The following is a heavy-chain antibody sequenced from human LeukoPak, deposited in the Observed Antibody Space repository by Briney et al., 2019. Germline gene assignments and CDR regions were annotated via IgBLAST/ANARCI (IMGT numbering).Heavy chain of an antibody. D-gene: IGHD2-15*01. CDR3: ARDRVVPWWFS. J-gene: IGHJ4*02. CDR2: IHSDGNT. V-gene: IGHV3-66*01. CDR1: GIAVSSNY. Sequence: GGSLRLSCAASGIAVSSNYMSWVRQAPGKGLEWVSTIHSDGNTYYTNFVKGRFTISRDNSNNMLYLQMNSLIPEDTAVYYCARDRVVPWWFSWGQGTLVTVSS.